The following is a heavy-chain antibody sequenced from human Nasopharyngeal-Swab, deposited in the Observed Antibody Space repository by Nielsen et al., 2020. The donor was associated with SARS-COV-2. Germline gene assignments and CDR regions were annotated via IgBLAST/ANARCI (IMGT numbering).Heavy chain of an antibody. J-gene: IGHJ3*02. V-gene: IGHV3-48*03. D-gene: IGHD3-22*01. Sequence: WIRQPPGKGLEWVSYISSSGSTIYYADSVKGRFTISRDNAKNSLYLQMNSLRAEDTAVYYCAKETYDSSGYYSLGAFDIWGQGTMVTVSS. CDR3: AKETYDSSGYYSLGAFDI. CDR2: ISSSGSTI.